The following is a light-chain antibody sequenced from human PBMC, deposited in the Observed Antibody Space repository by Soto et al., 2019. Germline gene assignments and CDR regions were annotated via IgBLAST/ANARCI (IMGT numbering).Light chain of an antibody. J-gene: IGLJ3*02. CDR3: RAYTARSTLV. CDR1: MRDVGAYNL. CDR2: DIR. V-gene: IGLV2-14*03. Sequence: QSALTQPPSVSGSAGQSITISCSGTMRDVGAYNLVSWYQQHPGTAPKLIIYDIRNRPSGISSRFSGSRSGNTASLTISGLQSEDEGDYYCRAYTARSTLVFGGGTKLTVL.